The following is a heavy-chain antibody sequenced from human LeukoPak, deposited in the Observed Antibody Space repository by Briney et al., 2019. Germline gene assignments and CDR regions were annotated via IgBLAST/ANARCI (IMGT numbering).Heavy chain of an antibody. Sequence: SETLSLTCTVPGGSISSYYWSWIRQPPGKGLEWIGYIYYSGSTNYNPSLKSRVTISVDTSKNQFSLKLSSVTAADTAVYYCARIGPNDAFDIWGQGTMVTVSS. CDR1: GGSISSYY. J-gene: IGHJ3*02. V-gene: IGHV4-59*01. CDR2: IYYSGST. CDR3: ARIGPNDAFDI.